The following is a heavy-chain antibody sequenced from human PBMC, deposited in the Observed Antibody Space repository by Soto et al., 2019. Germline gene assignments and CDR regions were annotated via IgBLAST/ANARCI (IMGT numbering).Heavy chain of an antibody. CDR1: GYSISSGYY. Sequence: SETLSLTCVVSGYSISSGYYWGWIRQPPGKGLEWIGNVHHSGITYYNPSLKSRVSISRDTSKDHYSLNLSSVTAADTAVYYCARAGDTMIRGVIIMNYYGMDVWGHGTTVTVSS. CDR2: VHHSGIT. D-gene: IGHD3-10*01. J-gene: IGHJ6*02. V-gene: IGHV4-38-2*01. CDR3: ARAGDTMIRGVIIMNYYGMDV.